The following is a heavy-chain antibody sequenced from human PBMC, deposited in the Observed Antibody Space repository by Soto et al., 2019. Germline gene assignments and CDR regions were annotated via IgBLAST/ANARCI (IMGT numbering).Heavy chain of an antibody. J-gene: IGHJ4*02. CDR1: GFTFSSYW. V-gene: IGHV3-7*01. Sequence: QPGGSLRLSCAASGFTFSSYWMSWVRQAAGKGLEWVANIKQDGSEKYYVDSVKGRFTISRDNAKNSLYLQMNSLRAEDTAVYYCARDDLSSGYALDYWGQGTLVTVSS. CDR3: ARDDLSSGYALDY. CDR2: IKQDGSEK. D-gene: IGHD3-22*01.